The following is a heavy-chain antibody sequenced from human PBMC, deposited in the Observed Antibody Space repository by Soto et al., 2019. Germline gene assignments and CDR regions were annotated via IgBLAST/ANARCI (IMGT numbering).Heavy chain of an antibody. CDR2: IDNHGDGT. D-gene: IGHD2-21*01. CDR1: GFTFTNYW. V-gene: IGHV3-74*01. Sequence: EVQVVESGGGLVQPGGSLRLSCAASGFTFTNYWMHWVRQVPGEGLVWVSRIDNHGDGTSYADFVKGRFTISRDNAKHTLYVQMTSLGVEDTAIYYCGTVVEKWGQWTMVTVSS. J-gene: IGHJ3*01. CDR3: GTVVEK.